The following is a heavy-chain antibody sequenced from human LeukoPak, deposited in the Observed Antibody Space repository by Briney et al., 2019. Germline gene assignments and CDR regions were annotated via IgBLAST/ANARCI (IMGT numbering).Heavy chain of an antibody. V-gene: IGHV1-69*13. CDR2: INPIFDSA. CDR3: ARVSRLYYYGSGSYYNRFDP. D-gene: IGHD3-10*01. J-gene: IGHJ5*02. Sequence: ASVKVSCKASGGTFSSYAISWVRQAPGQGLEWMGGINPIFDSANYAQKFQGRVTITADESTSTAYMELSSLRSEDTAVYYCARVSRLYYYGSGSYYNRFDPWGQGTLVTVSS. CDR1: GGTFSSYA.